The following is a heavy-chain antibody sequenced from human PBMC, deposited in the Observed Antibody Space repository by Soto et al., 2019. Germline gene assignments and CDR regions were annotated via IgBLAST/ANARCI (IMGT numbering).Heavy chain of an antibody. V-gene: IGHV4-59*08. CDR1: GGSITSYY. J-gene: IGHJ4*02. CDR3: ARRYSGYGDY. D-gene: IGHD5-12*01. Sequence: SETLSLTCTVSGGSITSYYWSWIRQPPWKGLEWIGYIYFSGSANYNPSLKSRVTISVDTSKNQFSLKLSSVTAADTAVYYCARRYSGYGDYWGQGTLVTVSS. CDR2: IYFSGSA.